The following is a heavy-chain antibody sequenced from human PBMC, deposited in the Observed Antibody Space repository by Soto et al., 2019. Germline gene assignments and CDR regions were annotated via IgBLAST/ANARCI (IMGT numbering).Heavy chain of an antibody. CDR3: ARSHLSRTYYYDSSGYQY. V-gene: IGHV1-3*01. Sequence: ASVKVSCKASGYTFTSYAMHWVRQAPGQRLEWMGWINAGNGNTKYSQKFQGRVTITRDTSASTAYMELSSLRSEDTAVYYCARSHLSRTYYYDSSGYQYWGQGTLVTVSS. D-gene: IGHD3-22*01. J-gene: IGHJ4*02. CDR2: INAGNGNT. CDR1: GYTFTSYA.